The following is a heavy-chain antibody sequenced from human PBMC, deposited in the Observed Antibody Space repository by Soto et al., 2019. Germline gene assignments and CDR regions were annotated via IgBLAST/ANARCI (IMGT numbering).Heavy chain of an antibody. Sequence: VQLVESGGGVVQPGRSLRLSCAASGFIFSSYGMHWVRQAPGKGLEWVSGINWNGGSTGYADSVKGRFTISRDNAKNSLYLQMNSLRAEDTALYYCARGGSYYDYYYYGMDVWGQGTTVTVSS. J-gene: IGHJ6*02. CDR1: GFIFSSYG. CDR3: ARGGSYYDYYYYGMDV. CDR2: INWNGGST. D-gene: IGHD1-26*01. V-gene: IGHV3-20*04.